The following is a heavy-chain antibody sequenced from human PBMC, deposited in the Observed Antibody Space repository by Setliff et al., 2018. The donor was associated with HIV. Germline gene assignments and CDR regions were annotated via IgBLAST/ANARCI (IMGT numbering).Heavy chain of an antibody. CDR1: GASISSGGYY. CDR2: ILDSGST. CDR3: ARVPNWGSAPFAYDV. V-gene: IGHV4-31*03. J-gene: IGHJ3*01. D-gene: IGHD7-27*01. Sequence: SETLSLTCTVSGASISSGGYYWNWIRHLPGKGLEWIGYILDSGSTYYNPSLRGRLSMSIDTSANQFSVELTSVTAADTALYFCARVPNWGSAPFAYDVWGLGTMVTVSS.